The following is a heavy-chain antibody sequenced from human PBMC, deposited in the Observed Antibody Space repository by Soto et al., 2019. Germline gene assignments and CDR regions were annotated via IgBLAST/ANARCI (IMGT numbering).Heavy chain of an antibody. CDR2: IYPGDSDT. CDR3: ARQAAAPYYDFWSGYSGAGTYGMDV. V-gene: IGHV5-51*01. CDR1: GYSFTSYW. J-gene: IGHJ6*02. D-gene: IGHD3-3*01. Sequence: GESLKISCKGSGYSFTSYWIGWVRQMPGKGLEWMGIIYPGDSDTRYSPSFQGQVTISADKSISTAYLQWSSLKASDTAMYYCARQAAAPYYDFWSGYSGAGTYGMDVWGQGTTVTV.